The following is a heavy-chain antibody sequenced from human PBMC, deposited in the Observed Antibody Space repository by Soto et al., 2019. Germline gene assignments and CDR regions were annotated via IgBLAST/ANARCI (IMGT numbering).Heavy chain of an antibody. CDR1: GFTFSSYW. CDR3: ARGAGGYYYMDV. D-gene: IGHD3-10*01. V-gene: IGHV3-74*01. J-gene: IGHJ6*03. CDR2: TKGDGSST. Sequence: EVQLVESGGGLVQPGGSLRLSCAASGFTFSSYWMHWVRQAPGKGLVWVSRTKGDGSSTNYADSVKGRFTISRDNARNTLYLQMNSLRAEDTGLYYCARGAGGYYYMDVWGKGTTVIVSS.